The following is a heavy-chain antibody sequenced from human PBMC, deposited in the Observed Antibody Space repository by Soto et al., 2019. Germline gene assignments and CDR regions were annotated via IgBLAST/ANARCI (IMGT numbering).Heavy chain of an antibody. CDR2: INPKSGGT. CDR1: GYSFTDYH. V-gene: IGHV1-2*04. CDR3: ARGDSTDCSNGVCSFFYNHDMDV. D-gene: IGHD2-8*01. J-gene: IGHJ6*02. Sequence: ASVKVSCKAPGYSFTDYHIHWVRQAPGQGLEWLGRINPKSGGTSTAQKFQGWVTMTTDTSISTASMELTRLTSDDTAIYYCARGDSTDCSNGVCSFFYNHDMDVWGQGTTVTVSS.